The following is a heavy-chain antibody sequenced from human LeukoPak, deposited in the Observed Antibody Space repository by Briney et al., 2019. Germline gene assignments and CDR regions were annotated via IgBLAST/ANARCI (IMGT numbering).Heavy chain of an antibody. D-gene: IGHD2-2*01. CDR3: ARGGTSGYSSTRHFWGGNYYFDY. J-gene: IGHJ4*02. Sequence: WGSLRLSCGASGFTFDDYWMSWVRQAPGQGLEWVANINQDGSEKYYLDSAKGRFTISRDNARNSLYLQVNSLRAEDTAVYYCARGGTSGYSSTRHFWGGNYYFDYWGQGSLVTVSS. V-gene: IGHV3-7*01. CDR2: INQDGSEK. CDR1: GFTFDDYW.